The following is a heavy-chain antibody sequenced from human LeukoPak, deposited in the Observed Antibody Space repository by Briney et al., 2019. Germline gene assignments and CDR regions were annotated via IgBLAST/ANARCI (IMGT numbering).Heavy chain of an antibody. J-gene: IGHJ5*02. D-gene: IGHD2-2*01. V-gene: IGHV4-59*01. CDR3: ARVGQGCSSTSCYPDPNWFDP. CDR1: GGSMRSYY. Sequence: KASETLSLTCTVSGGSMRSYYWSWIRQPPGKGLEWIAYIYYSGSTNYNPSLKSRVTISVDTSKNQFSLKLSSVTAADTAVYYCARVGQGCSSTSCYPDPNWFDPWGQGTLVTVSS. CDR2: IYYSGST.